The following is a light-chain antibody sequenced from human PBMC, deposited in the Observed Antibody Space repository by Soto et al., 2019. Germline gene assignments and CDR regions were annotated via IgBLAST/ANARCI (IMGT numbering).Light chain of an antibody. J-gene: IGLJ2*01. Sequence: QSVLTQPPSVSGAPGQRVTISCTGSSSNIGAGYDVHWYQHLPGTAPKLLIYGDINRPSGVPDRFSGSKCGTSASLAITGLQAEDEADYYCQSYDTSLHIIFGGGTKLTVL. CDR3: QSYDTSLHII. CDR1: SSNIGAGYD. CDR2: GDI. V-gene: IGLV1-40*01.